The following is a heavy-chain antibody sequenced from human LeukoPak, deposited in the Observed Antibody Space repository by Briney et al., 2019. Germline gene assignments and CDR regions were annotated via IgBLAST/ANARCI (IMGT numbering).Heavy chain of an antibody. Sequence: GRSLRLSCAASGFTFSSYGMHWVRQAPGKGLEWVAVIWYDGSNKYYADSVKGRFTISRDNFKNTLYLQMNSLRAEDTAVYYCARELPWNYFDYWGQGTLVTVSS. V-gene: IGHV3-33*01. D-gene: IGHD1-1*01. J-gene: IGHJ4*02. CDR3: ARELPWNYFDY. CDR2: IWYDGSNK. CDR1: GFTFSSYG.